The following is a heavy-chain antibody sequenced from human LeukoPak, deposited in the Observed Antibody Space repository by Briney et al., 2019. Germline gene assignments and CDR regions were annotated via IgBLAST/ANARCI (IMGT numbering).Heavy chain of an antibody. CDR1: GFTFSSYS. CDR2: ISSSSSYI. V-gene: IGHV3-21*01. D-gene: IGHD2-15*01. Sequence: GGSLRLSCAASGFTFSSYSMNRVRQAPGKGLEWVSSISSSSSYIYYADSVKGRFTISRDNAKNSLYLQMNSLRAEDTAVYYCARGYCSGGSCRNNWFDPWGQGTLVTVSS. CDR3: ARGYCSGGSCRNNWFDP. J-gene: IGHJ5*02.